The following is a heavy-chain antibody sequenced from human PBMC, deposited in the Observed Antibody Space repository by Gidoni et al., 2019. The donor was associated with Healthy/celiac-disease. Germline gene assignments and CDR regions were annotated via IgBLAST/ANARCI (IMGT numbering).Heavy chain of an antibody. J-gene: IGHJ4*02. CDR3: AKDQDRQWLPRY. Sequence: EVQLLESGGGLVQPWGSLRLSCAASGFPFSSYAMSWVRQAPGKGLEWVSAISGSGGSTYYAESVKGRLTISRDNAKNRLYLQMNSLRAEDTAVYYCAKDQDRQWLPRYWGQGTLVTVSS. CDR1: GFPFSSYA. V-gene: IGHV3-23*01. D-gene: IGHD5-12*01. CDR2: ISGSGGST.